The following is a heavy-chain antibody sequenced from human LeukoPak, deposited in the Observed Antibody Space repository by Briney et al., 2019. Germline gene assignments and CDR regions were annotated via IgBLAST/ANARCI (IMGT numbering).Heavy chain of an antibody. Sequence: GRSLRLSCAASGCTFSSYAMHWVRQAPGKGLEWVAVISYDGSNKYYADSVKGRFTISRDISKNTLYLQMNSLRAEDTAVYYCAREPTSPRGYSGYGLDYWGQGTLVTVSS. V-gene: IGHV3-30-3*01. CDR2: ISYDGSNK. J-gene: IGHJ4*02. CDR1: GCTFSSYA. CDR3: AREPTSPRGYSGYGLDY. D-gene: IGHD5-12*01.